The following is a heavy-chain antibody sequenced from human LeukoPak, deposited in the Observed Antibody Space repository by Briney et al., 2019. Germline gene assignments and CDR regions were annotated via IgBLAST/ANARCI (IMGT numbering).Heavy chain of an antibody. D-gene: IGHD2-8*01. Sequence: SETLSLTCAVSGYSISTGYYWGWIRQPPGKGLEWIGTIYHRGSTYYNPSLKSRVTISVDTSKNLFSLKLSSVTAADTAVYYCARDSVGYCTYRCFIDYWGQGTLVTVSS. V-gene: IGHV4-38-2*02. CDR3: ARDSVGYCTYRCFIDY. CDR2: IYHRGST. J-gene: IGHJ4*02. CDR1: GYSISTGYY.